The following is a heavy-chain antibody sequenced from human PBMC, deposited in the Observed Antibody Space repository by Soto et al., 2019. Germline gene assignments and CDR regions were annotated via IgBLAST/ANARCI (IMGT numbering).Heavy chain of an antibody. CDR1: GFPFSSYE. CDR3: ARDQEAGSFFPYYYGMDV. Sequence: PVGSLRISCATSGFPFSSYEMNWVRQAPGKGLEWVSYISSSGSTIYYADSVKGRFTISRDNAKNSLYLQMDSRRADDTAVYYCARDQEAGSFFPYYYGMDVWGQETTVTVSS. D-gene: IGHD6-13*01. J-gene: IGHJ6*02. CDR2: ISSSGSTI. V-gene: IGHV3-48*03.